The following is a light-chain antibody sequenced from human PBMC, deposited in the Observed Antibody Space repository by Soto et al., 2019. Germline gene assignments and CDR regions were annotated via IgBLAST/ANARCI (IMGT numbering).Light chain of an antibody. CDR2: EVS. CDR1: SSDVGYSDR. CDR3: SSPTTSSSLI. Sequence: QSVLTQPPSVSGSPGQSVTISCTGTSSDVGYSDRVSWYQQPPDTAPKLVIFEVSSRPLGVPDRFSGSKAGNTASLTISGLLTEDEADYYCSSPTTSSSLIFGGGTKLTVL. V-gene: IGLV2-18*02. J-gene: IGLJ2*01.